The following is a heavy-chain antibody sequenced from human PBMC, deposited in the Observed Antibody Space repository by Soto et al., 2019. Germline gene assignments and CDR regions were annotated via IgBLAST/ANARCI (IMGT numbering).Heavy chain of an antibody. V-gene: IGHV3-66*01. Sequence: EVQQVESGGGLVQPGGSLRLSCAASGFTVSSNYMNWVRQAPGKGLEWVSVIYSGGSTYYADSVKGRFTISRDNSKNTLLVKTTSLSVDDSALYYCACDFVQGDQPESVQHWGQGTLVTVSS. J-gene: IGHJ1*01. CDR3: ACDFVQGDQPESVQH. D-gene: IGHD3-16*01. CDR1: GFTVSSNY. CDR2: IYSGGST.